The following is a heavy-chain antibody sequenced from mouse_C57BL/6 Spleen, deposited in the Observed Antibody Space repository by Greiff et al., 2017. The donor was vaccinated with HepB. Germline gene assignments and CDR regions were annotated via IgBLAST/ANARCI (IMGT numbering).Heavy chain of an antibody. V-gene: IGHV1-82*01. D-gene: IGHD1-1*01. CDR1: GYAFSSSW. J-gene: IGHJ2*01. CDR2: IYPGDGDT. Sequence: VKLMESGPELVKPGASVKISCKASGYAFSSSWMNWVKQRPGKGLEWIGRIYPGDGDTNYNGKFKGKATLTADKSSSTAYMQLSSLTSEDSAVYFCARFWTTVVATSDYWGQGTTLTVSS. CDR3: ARFWTTVVATSDY.